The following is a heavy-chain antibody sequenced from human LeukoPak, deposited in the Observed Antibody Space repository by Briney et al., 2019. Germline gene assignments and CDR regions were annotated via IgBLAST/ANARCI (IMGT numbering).Heavy chain of an antibody. V-gene: IGHV3-53*01. CDR1: GFTVSSNY. CDR2: IYSGGGT. CDR3: ARDPPYSRHYYMDV. J-gene: IGHJ6*03. D-gene: IGHD6-13*01. Sequence: GGSLRLSCAASGFTVSSNYMSWVRQAPGKGLEWVSVIYSGGGTYYADSVKGRFTISRDNSKNTLYLQMNSLRAEDTAVYYCARDPPYSRHYYMDVWGKGTTVTVSS.